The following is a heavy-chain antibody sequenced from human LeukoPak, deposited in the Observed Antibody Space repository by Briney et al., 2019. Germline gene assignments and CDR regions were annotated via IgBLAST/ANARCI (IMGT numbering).Heavy chain of an antibody. Sequence: GGSLRLSCAASGFTFSSYGMHWVRQAPGKGLEWVAVIWYDGSNKDYADSVKGRFTISRDNSKNTLYLQMNSLRVEDTAVYYCAKGDTYFDYWGQGTLVTVSS. CDR1: GFTFSSYG. CDR2: IWYDGSNK. D-gene: IGHD5-18*01. CDR3: AKGDTYFDY. J-gene: IGHJ4*02. V-gene: IGHV3-33*06.